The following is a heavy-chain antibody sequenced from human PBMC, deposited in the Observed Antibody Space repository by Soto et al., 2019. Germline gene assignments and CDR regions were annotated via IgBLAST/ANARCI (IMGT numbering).Heavy chain of an antibody. J-gene: IGHJ4*01. Sequence: SETLSLTCTVSGGSISSSSYYWSWIRQPPGKGLEWVGYVHFSGSTNYNPSLAPRLNISFDMSKSQVYLQLTSVTAADTAVYYCARFGAAAAHDDNWGRGVLVTVSS. D-gene: IGHD6-13*01. CDR2: VHFSGST. CDR3: ARFGAAAAHDDN. V-gene: IGHV4-61*01. CDR1: GGSISSSSYY.